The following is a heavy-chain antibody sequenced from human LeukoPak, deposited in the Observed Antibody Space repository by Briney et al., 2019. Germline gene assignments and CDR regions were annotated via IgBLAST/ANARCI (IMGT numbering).Heavy chain of an antibody. D-gene: IGHD1-26*01. V-gene: IGHV3-15*01. J-gene: IGHJ4*02. CDR3: ATISAPGGYRRGAVDY. CDR1: GFTLSNAW. CDR2: IRSKIDGGTT. Sequence: PGGSLRLSCATSGFTLSNAWMTWVRQAPGKGLEWVGRIRSKIDGGTTDYGAPVKGRFTISRDDSKNTLYLQMNSLKTEDTAVYYCATISAPGGYRRGAVDYWGQGTLVTVSS.